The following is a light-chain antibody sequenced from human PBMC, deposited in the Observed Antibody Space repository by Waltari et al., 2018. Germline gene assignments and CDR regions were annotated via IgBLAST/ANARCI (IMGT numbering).Light chain of an antibody. Sequence: QSVLTQPPSVSAAPGQKVTISCSGSSPNIGNNYVSWYQQLPGTAPNLLIYDNNKRPSGIPDRFSGSKSGTSATLGLTGLQTGDEADYYCGTWDSSLSALFGGGTKLTVL. CDR3: GTWDSSLSAL. V-gene: IGLV1-51*01. CDR2: DNN. J-gene: IGLJ2*01. CDR1: SPNIGNNY.